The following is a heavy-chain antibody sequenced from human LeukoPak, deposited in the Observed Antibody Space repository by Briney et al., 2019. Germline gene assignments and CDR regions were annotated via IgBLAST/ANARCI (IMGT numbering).Heavy chain of an antibody. V-gene: IGHV4-34*01. CDR1: GESFTGYY. Sequence: PSETLSLTCAVYGESFTGYYWSWIRQPPGKGLEWIAEINHSGTTNDNPSLKSRITISVDTSKNQFSLKLSSVTAADTAVYYCARPSGEGTTMVRTRFAFDIWGQGTMVTVSS. CDR2: INHSGTT. CDR3: ARPSGEGTTMVRTRFAFDI. J-gene: IGHJ3*02. D-gene: IGHD3-10*01.